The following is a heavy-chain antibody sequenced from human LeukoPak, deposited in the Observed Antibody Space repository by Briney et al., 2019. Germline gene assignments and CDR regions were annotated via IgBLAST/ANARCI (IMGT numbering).Heavy chain of an antibody. V-gene: IGHV3-21*01. CDR3: ATEGIVGGGAHFDY. CDR2: IDVGSYA. J-gene: IGHJ4*02. CDR1: GFTFSSYG. Sequence: GGSLRLSCAASGFTFSSYGMHWVRQAPGKGLEWVSSIDVGSYAYYANSVKGRFTISRDNAKNSLYLRMNSLRVEDTAVYYCATEGIVGGGAHFDYWGQGTLVTVSS. D-gene: IGHD1-26*01.